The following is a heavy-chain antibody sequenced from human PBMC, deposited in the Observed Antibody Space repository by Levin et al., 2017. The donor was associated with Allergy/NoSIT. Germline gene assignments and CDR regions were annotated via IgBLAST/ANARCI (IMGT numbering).Heavy chain of an antibody. J-gene: IGHJ3*02. CDR1: GYTFTGYY. V-gene: IGHV1-2*02. D-gene: IGHD2-21*02. CDR2: INPNSGGT. Sequence: GESLKISCKASGYTFTGYYMHWVRQAPGQGLEWMGWINPNSGGTNYAQKFQGRVTMTRDTSISTAYMELSRLRSDDTAVYYCAVGGVGHIVVVTEGDAFDIWGQGTMVTVSS. CDR3: AVGGVGHIVVVTEGDAFDI.